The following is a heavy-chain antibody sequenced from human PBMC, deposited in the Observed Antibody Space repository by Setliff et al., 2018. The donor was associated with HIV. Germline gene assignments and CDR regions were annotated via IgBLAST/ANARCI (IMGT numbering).Heavy chain of an antibody. CDR3: ARDRVAQCWFNP. D-gene: IGHD3-10*01. J-gene: IGHJ5*02. Sequence: SVKVSCKASGGTFSSYAISWVRQAPGQGLEWMGGIIPIFGTANYAQKFQGRVTITADESTSTAYMELSSLRSEDTAVYYCARDRVAQCWFNPWGQGTLVTVSS. CDR2: IIPIFGTA. V-gene: IGHV1-69*13. CDR1: GGTFSSYA.